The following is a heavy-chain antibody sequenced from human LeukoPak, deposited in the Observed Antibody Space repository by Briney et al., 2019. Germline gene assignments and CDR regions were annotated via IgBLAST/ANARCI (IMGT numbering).Heavy chain of an antibody. CDR1: GFTFDDYA. J-gene: IGHJ5*02. Sequence: PGGSLRLSCAASGFTFDDYAMHWVRQAPGKGLEWVSLISGDGGSTYYADSVKGRFTISRDNSKNSLYLQMNRLRTEDTALYYCAKDMNGGHDYGDYWGRNWFDPWGQGTLVTVSS. D-gene: IGHD4-17*01. CDR3: AKDMNGGHDYGDYWGRNWFDP. CDR2: ISGDGGST. V-gene: IGHV3-43*02.